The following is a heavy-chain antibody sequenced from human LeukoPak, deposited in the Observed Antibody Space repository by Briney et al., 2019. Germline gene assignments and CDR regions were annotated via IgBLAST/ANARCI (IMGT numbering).Heavy chain of an antibody. Sequence: SETLSLTCTVSGGSISSYYWSWLRQPPGKGLEWIGYIYYSGSTNYNPSLKSRVTISVDTSKNQFSLKLSSVTAADTAVYYCARVDCSSTSCYSFDYWGQGTLVTVSS. CDR3: ARVDCSSTSCYSFDY. V-gene: IGHV4-59*12. D-gene: IGHD2-2*01. CDR1: GGSISSYY. J-gene: IGHJ4*02. CDR2: IYYSGST.